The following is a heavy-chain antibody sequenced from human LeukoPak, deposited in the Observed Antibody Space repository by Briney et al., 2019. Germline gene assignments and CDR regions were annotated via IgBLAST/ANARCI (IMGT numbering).Heavy chain of an antibody. CDR2: IYYSGST. CDR1: DGSIYNYY. V-gene: IGHV4-59*06. D-gene: IGHD3-22*01. CDR3: ARVFTDYYDSSGYYLGYFDY. J-gene: IGHJ4*02. Sequence: SETLSLTCTVSDGSIYNYYWSWIRQPPGKGLEWIGYIYYSGSTYYNPSLKSRVTISVDTSKNQFSLKLSSVTAADTAVYYCARVFTDYYDSSGYYLGYFDYWGQGTLVTVSS.